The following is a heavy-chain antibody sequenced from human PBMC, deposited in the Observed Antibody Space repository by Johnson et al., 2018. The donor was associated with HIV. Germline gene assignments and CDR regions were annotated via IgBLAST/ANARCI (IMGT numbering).Heavy chain of an antibody. V-gene: IGHV3-30*02. CDR1: GFTFSSYG. J-gene: IGHJ3*02. D-gene: IGHD3-22*01. CDR2: IRYDGSNK. CDR3: AKDRALTYYYDSSGSDAFDI. Sequence: QVQLVESGGGVVQPGGSLRLSCAASGFTFSSYGMHWVRQAPGKGLEWVAFIRYDGSNKYYADSVKGRFTISRDNSKNTLYLQMNSLRAEDTAVYYCAKDRALTYYYDSSGSDAFDIWGQGTMVTVSS.